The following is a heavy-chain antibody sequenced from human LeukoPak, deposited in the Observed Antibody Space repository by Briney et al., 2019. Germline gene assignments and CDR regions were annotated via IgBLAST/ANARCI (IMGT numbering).Heavy chain of an antibody. CDR1: AGSISSGSYY. Sequence: SETLSLTCTVSAGSISSGSYYWSWIRQPAGKGLEWIGRIYTSGSTNYNPSLKSRVTISVDTSKNQFSLKLSSVTAADTAVYYCARDGGPVFFDPWGQGTLVTVSS. CDR3: ARDGGPVFFDP. CDR2: IYTSGST. D-gene: IGHD3-10*01. V-gene: IGHV4-61*02. J-gene: IGHJ5*02.